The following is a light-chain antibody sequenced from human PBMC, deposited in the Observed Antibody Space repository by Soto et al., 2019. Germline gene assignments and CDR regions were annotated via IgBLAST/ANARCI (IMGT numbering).Light chain of an antibody. CDR2: EVS. J-gene: IGLJ3*02. CDR3: SSYAATSPLM. Sequence: QSVLTQPASVSGSPGQSITMSCTGSSSDIGTYNFVSWYQQHADKAPRLILYEVSNRPSGVSSRFSGSKSGNSASLTISGPQLESEAHYFCSSYAATSPLMFGGGTKLTVL. V-gene: IGLV2-14*01. CDR1: SSDIGTYNF.